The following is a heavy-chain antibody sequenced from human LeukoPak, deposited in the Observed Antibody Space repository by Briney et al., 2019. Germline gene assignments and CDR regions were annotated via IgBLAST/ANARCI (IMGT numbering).Heavy chain of an antibody. J-gene: IGHJ4*02. Sequence: GGSLRLSCAASGFTFDDYTMHWVRQAPGKGLEWVSLISWDGGSTYYADSVKGRFTISRDNSKNSLYLQMNSLRTEDTALYYCAKDASYGPPYYFDYWGQGTLVTVSS. CDR3: AKDASYGPPYYFDY. D-gene: IGHD5-18*01. CDR2: ISWDGGST. V-gene: IGHV3-43*01. CDR1: GFTFDDYT.